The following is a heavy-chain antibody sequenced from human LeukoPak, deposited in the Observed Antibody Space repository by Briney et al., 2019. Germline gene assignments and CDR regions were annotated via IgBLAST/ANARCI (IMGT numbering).Heavy chain of an antibody. Sequence: GASVKVSCKASGSTFTKYGISWVRQAPGQGLEWMGGISGYSGNTEYAQNVQGRVTMTTDTSASTVYMDLRSLRSDDTAVYFCARAHCSSTTCFFDYWGKGTLVTVSS. CDR2: ISGYSGNT. V-gene: IGHV1-18*01. CDR1: GSTFTKYG. J-gene: IGHJ4*02. D-gene: IGHD2-2*01. CDR3: ARAHCSSTTCFFDY.